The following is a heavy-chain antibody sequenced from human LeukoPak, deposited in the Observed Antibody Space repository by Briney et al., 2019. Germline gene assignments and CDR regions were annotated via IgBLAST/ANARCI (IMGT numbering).Heavy chain of an antibody. J-gene: IGHJ4*02. CDR2: IYGGGDT. D-gene: IGHD3-3*01. V-gene: IGHV3-53*01. Sequence: PGGSLRLSCAASGFSVNNNYVNWVRQAPGKGLEWVPIIYGGGDTSYADSVKGRFTISRDNSKNMVYLQMNSLRVEDTAVYYCAKESGYYHYWGQGTQVTVSS. CDR1: GFSVNNNY. CDR3: AKESGYYHY.